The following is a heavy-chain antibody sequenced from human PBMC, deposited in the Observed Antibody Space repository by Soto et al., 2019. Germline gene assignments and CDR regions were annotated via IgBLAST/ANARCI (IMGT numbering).Heavy chain of an antibody. CDR1: GFTFSSYA. Sequence: QVQLVESGGGVVQPGRSLRLSCAASGFTFSSYAMHWVRQAPGKGLEWVAVISYDGSNKYYADYVKGRFTISRDNSKNTLYLQMNRLRAEDTAVYYCAKITIFGVVIQNPIDYWGQGTLVTVSS. CDR3: AKITIFGVVIQNPIDY. CDR2: ISYDGSNK. D-gene: IGHD3-3*01. V-gene: IGHV3-30-3*02. J-gene: IGHJ4*02.